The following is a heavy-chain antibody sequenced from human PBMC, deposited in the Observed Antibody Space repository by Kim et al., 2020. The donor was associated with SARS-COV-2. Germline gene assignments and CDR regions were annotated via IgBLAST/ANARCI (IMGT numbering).Heavy chain of an antibody. V-gene: IGHV3-72*01. CDR3: VRVARTGGYTVDI. J-gene: IGHJ4*02. Sequence: EDAASARGRFTIARDDSKTSVFLQMKSLKNEDTAVYYCVRVARTGGYTVDIWGQGTLVTVAS. D-gene: IGHD2-2*02.